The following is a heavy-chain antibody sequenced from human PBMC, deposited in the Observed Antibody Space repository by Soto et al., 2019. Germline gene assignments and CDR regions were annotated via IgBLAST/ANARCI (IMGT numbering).Heavy chain of an antibody. D-gene: IGHD2-15*01. CDR1: GFSFSDYS. CDR2: IGLSGTTT. CDR3: TKDRVPDGIYSFDY. J-gene: IGHJ4*02. Sequence: WGSLRLSWAASGFSFSDYSMNWVRQAPGKGRECVSLIGLSGTTTYYRDSVKGRFTIFKDKHMNTVYLQMNSLTVEDAAVYYCTKDRVPDGIYSFDYWGQGALVPVSS. V-gene: IGHV3-23*01.